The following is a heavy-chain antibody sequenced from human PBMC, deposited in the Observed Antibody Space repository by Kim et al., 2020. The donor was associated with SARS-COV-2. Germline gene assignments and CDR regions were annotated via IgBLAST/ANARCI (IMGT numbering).Heavy chain of an antibody. Sequence: ASVKVSCKASGYTFTSYGISWVRQAPGQGLEWMGWISAYNGNTNYAQKLQGRVTMTTDTSTSTAYMELRSLRSDDTAVYYCASHNYDIFPADGGFDPWGQGTLVTVSS. CDR1: GYTFTSYG. D-gene: IGHD3-9*01. CDR2: ISAYNGNT. V-gene: IGHV1-18*01. CDR3: ASHNYDIFPADGGFDP. J-gene: IGHJ5*02.